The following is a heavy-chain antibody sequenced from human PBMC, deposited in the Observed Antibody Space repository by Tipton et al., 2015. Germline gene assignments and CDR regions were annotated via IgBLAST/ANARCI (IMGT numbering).Heavy chain of an antibody. D-gene: IGHD4-23*01. V-gene: IGHV4-31*02. J-gene: IGHJ4*02. Sequence: LRLSCTVSGGSISSGGYYWSWIRQHPGKGLEWIGYIYYSGSTYYNPSLKSRVTISVDTSKNQFSLKLSSVTAADTAVYYCARHVTTVVTAFDYWGQGTLVSVSS. CDR3: ARHVTTVVTAFDY. CDR2: IYYSGST. CDR1: GGSISSGGYY.